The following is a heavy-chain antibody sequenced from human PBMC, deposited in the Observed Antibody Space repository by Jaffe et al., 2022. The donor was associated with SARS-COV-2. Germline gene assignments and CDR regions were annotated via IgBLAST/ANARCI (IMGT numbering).Heavy chain of an antibody. V-gene: IGHV3-30-3*01. CDR1: GFTFSSYA. CDR3: ASPPGYYYDSSGYGGEYFQH. D-gene: IGHD3-22*01. CDR2: ISYDGSNK. Sequence: QVQLVESGGGVVQPGRSLRLSCAASGFTFSSYAMHWVRQAPGKGLEWVAVISYDGSNKYYADSVKGRFTISRDNSKNTLYLQMNSLRAEDTAVYYCASPPGYYYDSSGYGGEYFQHWGQGTLVTVSS. J-gene: IGHJ1*01.